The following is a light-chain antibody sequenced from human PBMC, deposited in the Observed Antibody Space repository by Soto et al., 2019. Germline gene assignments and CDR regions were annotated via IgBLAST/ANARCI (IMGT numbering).Light chain of an antibody. CDR2: AAS. CDR3: QHGYSTPLT. Sequence: DIQMTQSASSLSASFGDRVTITCRASQSISTYLHWYQQKPGKAPNLLIYAASTLQSGVPSRFSGSGSGTDFTLTISSLQPEDFATYFCQHGYSTPLTFGGGTKVDI. CDR1: QSISTY. V-gene: IGKV1-39*01. J-gene: IGKJ4*01.